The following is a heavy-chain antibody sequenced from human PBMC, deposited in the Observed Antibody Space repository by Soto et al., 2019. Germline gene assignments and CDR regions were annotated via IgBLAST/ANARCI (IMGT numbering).Heavy chain of an antibody. CDR2: INPILGIP. V-gene: IGHV1-69*10. D-gene: IGHD5-12*01. CDR3: ARGGVAVVATSAFDY. Sequence: QVQLVQSGAEVKKPGSSVKVSCKASGATYSNSAISWVRQAPGQGLEWMGGINPILGIPDYAHKFQGRVTITADESTNTVYMDLGSLRSEDTALYFCARGGVAVVATSAFDYWGQGTGVTVSS. CDR1: GATYSNSA. J-gene: IGHJ4*02.